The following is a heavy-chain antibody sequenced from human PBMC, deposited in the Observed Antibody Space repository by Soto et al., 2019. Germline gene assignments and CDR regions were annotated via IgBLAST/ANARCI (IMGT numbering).Heavy chain of an antibody. CDR1: GFTFSSQW. V-gene: IGHV3-74*01. J-gene: IGHJ4*02. Sequence: EVQLVESGGGLVQPGGSLRLSCAASGFTFSSQWLHWVRQAPGKGLVWISRINNDGTSTNYADSVKGRFTGSRDNAKKTMSLQMNSLRAEDTAVYYCASWRGGYTYGLDHWGQGTPVTVSS. D-gene: IGHD5-18*01. CDR3: ASWRGGYTYGLDH. CDR2: INNDGTST.